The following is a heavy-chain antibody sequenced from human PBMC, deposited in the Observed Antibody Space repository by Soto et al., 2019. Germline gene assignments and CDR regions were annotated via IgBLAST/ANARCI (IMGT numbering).Heavy chain of an antibody. Sequence: PSDTLSLTCAVYGGSFSGYYWSWVRQPPGKGLEWIGEINHSGSTNYNPSLKSRVTISVDTSKNQFSLKLSSVTAADTAVYYCARRLLYSSSGLDVWGQGTTVTVSS. V-gene: IGHV4-34*01. J-gene: IGHJ6*02. CDR2: INHSGST. CDR1: GGSFSGYY. CDR3: ARRLLYSSSGLDV. D-gene: IGHD6-6*01.